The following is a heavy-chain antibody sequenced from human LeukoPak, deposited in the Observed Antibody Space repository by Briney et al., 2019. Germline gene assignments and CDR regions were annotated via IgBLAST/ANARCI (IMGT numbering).Heavy chain of an antibody. V-gene: IGHV3-74*01. CDR1: GFTFSSYW. Sequence: NPGGSLRLSCAASGFTFSSYWMHWVRQAPGKGLVWVSRIDTDGSTTSYAGSVKGRFTISRDNAKNTLYLQMNSLRAEDTAVYYCARIGSLSPFLWGQGTLVTVSS. CDR2: IDTDGSTT. D-gene: IGHD3-10*01. CDR3: ARIGSLSPFL. J-gene: IGHJ4*02.